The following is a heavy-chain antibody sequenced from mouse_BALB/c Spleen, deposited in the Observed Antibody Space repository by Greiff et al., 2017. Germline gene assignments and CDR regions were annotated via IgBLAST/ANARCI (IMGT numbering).Heavy chain of an antibody. CDR2: ISSGGGST. J-gene: IGHJ1*01. Sequence: EVNLVESGGGLVKPGGSLKLSCAASGFAFSSYDMSWVRQTPEKRLEWVAYISSGGGSTYYPDTVKGRFTISRDNAKNTLYLQMSSLKSEDTAMYYCARTSGSRYFDVWGAGTTVTVSS. CDR1: GFAFSSYD. CDR3: ARTSGSRYFDV. D-gene: IGHD1-1*01. V-gene: IGHV5-12-1*01.